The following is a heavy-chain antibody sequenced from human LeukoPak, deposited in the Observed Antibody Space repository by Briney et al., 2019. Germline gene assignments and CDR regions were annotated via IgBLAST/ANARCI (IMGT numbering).Heavy chain of an antibody. CDR2: IGTAGDT. J-gene: IGHJ4*02. V-gene: IGHV3-13*01. CDR1: GFTFSDHD. CDR3: ARVAKERAGGVYYFDY. Sequence: GGSLRLSCAASGFTFSDHDMHWVRQATGKGLEWVSAIGTAGDTYYTGSVKGRFTISRENAKNSLYLQMNSLRAGDTAVYYCARVAKERAGGVYYFDYWGQGALVTVSS. D-gene: IGHD1-1*01.